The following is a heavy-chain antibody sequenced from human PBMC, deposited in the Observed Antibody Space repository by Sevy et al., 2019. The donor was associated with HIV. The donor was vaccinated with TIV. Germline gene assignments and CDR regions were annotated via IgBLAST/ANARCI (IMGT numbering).Heavy chain of an antibody. J-gene: IGHJ4*02. CDR1: GYTFMNYG. V-gene: IGHV1-18*01. CDR3: ALYCSTTNCIFDY. D-gene: IGHD2-2*01. CDR2: ISASNRNT. Sequence: DPVKVSCKASGYTFMNYGISWVGQAPRQGLERRGWISASNRNTNYAQKFQGRVTMTTDTCTTTAYMELRSLRSDDTAVYYSALYCSTTNCIFDYWGQGTLVTVSS.